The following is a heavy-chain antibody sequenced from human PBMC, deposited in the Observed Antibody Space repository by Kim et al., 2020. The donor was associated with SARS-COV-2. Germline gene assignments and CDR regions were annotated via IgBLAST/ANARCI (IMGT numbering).Heavy chain of an antibody. J-gene: IGHJ4*02. Sequence: ASVKVSCKASGYTFTSYDINWVRQATGQGLEWMGWMNPNSGNTGYAQKFQGRVTMTRNTSISTAYMELSSLRSEDTAVYYCARRSSGWYVGTLGFDYWGQGTLVTVSS. V-gene: IGHV1-8*01. CDR1: GYTFTSYD. CDR3: ARRSSGWYVGTLGFDY. CDR2: MNPNSGNT. D-gene: IGHD6-19*01.